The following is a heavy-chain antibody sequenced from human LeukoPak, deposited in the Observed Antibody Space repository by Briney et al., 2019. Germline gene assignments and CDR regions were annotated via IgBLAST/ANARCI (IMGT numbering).Heavy chain of an antibody. CDR1: GGTLSSYA. V-gene: IGHV1-69*05. J-gene: IGHJ4*02. CDR2: IIPIFGTA. Sequence: GASVKVSCKASGGTLSSYAISWVRQAPGQGLEWMGGIIPIFGTANYAQKFQGRVTITTDESTSTAYMELSSLRSEDTAVYYCARAEYSSGLFDYWGQGTLVTVSS. CDR3: ARAEYSSGLFDY. D-gene: IGHD6-19*01.